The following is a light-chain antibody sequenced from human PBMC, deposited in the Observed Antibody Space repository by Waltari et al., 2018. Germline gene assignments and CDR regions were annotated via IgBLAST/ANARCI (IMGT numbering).Light chain of an antibody. CDR2: GTS. CDR3: QQDYNSVT. Sequence: EIVMTQSPATLSLSPGENATLSCRTSQSINSGYLSWYQQKPWQSPRLLLYGTSTRATGIPARISGSGSVTDFTLTISSLQPEDFAVYYCQQDYNSVTFGPGTKVEI. J-gene: IGKJ1*01. CDR1: QSINSGY. V-gene: IGKV3D-7*01.